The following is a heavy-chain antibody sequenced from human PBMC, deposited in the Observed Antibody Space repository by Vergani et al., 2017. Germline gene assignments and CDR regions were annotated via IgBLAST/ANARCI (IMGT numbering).Heavy chain of an antibody. D-gene: IGHD2-15*01. J-gene: IGHJ4*02. CDR1: GGTFSSYA. V-gene: IGHV1-69*04. Sequence: QVQLVQSGAEVKKPGSSVKVSCKASGGTFSSYAISWVRQAPGQGLEWMGRIIPILGIANYAQKFQGRVTITADKSTSTAYMELSSLGSEDTAVYYCARVGYCSGGSCYSNWGQGTLVTVSS. CDR3: ARVGYCSGGSCYSN. CDR2: IIPILGIA.